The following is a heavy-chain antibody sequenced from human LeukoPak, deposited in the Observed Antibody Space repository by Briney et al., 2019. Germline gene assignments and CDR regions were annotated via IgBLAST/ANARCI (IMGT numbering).Heavy chain of an antibody. CDR1: GFTFSSYA. J-gene: IGHJ4*02. D-gene: IGHD6-13*01. CDR3: AKQRDRGYSSSWFV. CDR2: ISGSGGST. Sequence: PGGSLRLSCAASGFTFSSYAMSWVRQAPGKGLEWVSAISGSGGSTYYADSVKGRFTISRDNSKNTLYLQMNSLRAEDTAVYYCAKQRDRGYSSSWFVWGQGTLVTVSS. V-gene: IGHV3-23*01.